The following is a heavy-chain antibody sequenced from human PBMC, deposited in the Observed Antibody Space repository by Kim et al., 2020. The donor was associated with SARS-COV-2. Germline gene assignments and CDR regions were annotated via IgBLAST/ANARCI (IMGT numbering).Heavy chain of an antibody. CDR1: GFSLSTSGVG. J-gene: IGHJ3*02. Sequence: SGPTLVNPTQTLTLTCTFSGFSLSTSGVGVGWIRQPPGKALEWLALIYWDDDKRYSPSLKSRLTITKDTSKNQVVLTMTNMDPVDTATYYCAHRRTPRGGSGRTDAFDIWGQGTMVTVSS. V-gene: IGHV2-5*02. CDR2: IYWDDDK. D-gene: IGHD3-10*01. CDR3: AHRRTPRGGSGRTDAFDI.